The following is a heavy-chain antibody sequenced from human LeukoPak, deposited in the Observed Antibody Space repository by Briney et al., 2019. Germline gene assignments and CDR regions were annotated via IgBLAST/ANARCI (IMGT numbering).Heavy chain of an antibody. D-gene: IGHD2/OR15-2a*01. Sequence: GGSLRLSCRASGFTFSTYWMHWVRQAPGRGLVWVSRINSDGTSTNYADSVKGRFTISRDNAKNTVYLQMNSLTAEDTAVYYCARDLSSDYWGQGTQVTVSS. CDR1: GFTFSTYW. J-gene: IGHJ4*02. CDR2: INSDGTST. CDR3: ARDLSSDY. V-gene: IGHV3-74*01.